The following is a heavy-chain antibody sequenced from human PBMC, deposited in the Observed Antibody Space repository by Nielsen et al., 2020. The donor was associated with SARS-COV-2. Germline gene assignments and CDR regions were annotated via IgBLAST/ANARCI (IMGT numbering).Heavy chain of an antibody. CDR1: GGTFSSYA. CDR3: ARDSSYDFWSGYYPDFDY. J-gene: IGHJ4*02. CDR2: IIPIFGTA. Sequence: SVKVSCKASGGTFSSYAISWVRQAPGQGLEWMGGIIPIFGTANYAQKFQGRVTITADESTSTAYMELSSLRSDDTAVYYCARDSSYDFWSGYYPDFDYWGQGTLVTVSS. V-gene: IGHV1-69*13. D-gene: IGHD3-3*01.